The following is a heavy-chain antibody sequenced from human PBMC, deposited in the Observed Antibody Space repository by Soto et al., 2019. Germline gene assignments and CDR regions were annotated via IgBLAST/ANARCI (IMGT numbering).Heavy chain of an antibody. D-gene: IGHD6-19*01. CDR1: GGSISSGGYY. V-gene: IGHV4-31*03. CDR2: IYYSGST. CDR3: ARDEGQAGYGMDV. J-gene: IGHJ6*02. Sequence: PSETLSLTCTVSGGSISSGGYYWSWIRQHPGKGLEWIGYIYYSGSTYYNPSLKSRVTISVDTSKNQFSLKLSSVTAADTAVYYCARDEGQAGYGMDVWGQGTTVTVS.